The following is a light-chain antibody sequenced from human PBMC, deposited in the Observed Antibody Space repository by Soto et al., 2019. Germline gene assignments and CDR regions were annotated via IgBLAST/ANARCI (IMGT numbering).Light chain of an antibody. Sequence: DIQMTQSPSSLSASVGDRVTITCQASQDISNYLKWYQQKTGKAHKLLIYDASNLETEVPSRFNGSGSGTDFTFTISSLQPEDIATYYCQQYDNPPCPFGGGNKVEIK. J-gene: IGKJ4*01. V-gene: IGKV1-33*01. CDR3: QQYDNPPCP. CDR1: QDISNY. CDR2: DAS.